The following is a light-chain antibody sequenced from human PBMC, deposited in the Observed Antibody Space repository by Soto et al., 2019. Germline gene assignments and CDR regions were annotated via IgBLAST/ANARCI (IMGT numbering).Light chain of an antibody. CDR2: EVS. CDR1: SSDISGHNY. CDR3: SSYAGGNNWV. V-gene: IGLV2-8*01. Sequence: QSALTQPPSASGSPGQSVTISCTGASSDISGHNYVSWYQQHPGKAPKLMIYEVSKRPSWVPDRFSASKSGNTASLTVSGLQAEDEAYYYCSSYAGGNNWVFGGGTKLTVL. J-gene: IGLJ3*02.